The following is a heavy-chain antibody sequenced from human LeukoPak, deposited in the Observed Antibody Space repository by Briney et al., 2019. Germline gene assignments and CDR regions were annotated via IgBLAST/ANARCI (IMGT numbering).Heavy chain of an antibody. CDR2: ISSDGRSA. J-gene: IGHJ4*02. CDR3: ARGLYHGSGKYYFDY. CDR1: GFTFSSFP. D-gene: IGHD3-10*01. Sequence: PGGSLRLSCAASGFTFSSFPMSWVRQAPGKGLEYVSTISSDGRSAYYVDSVKGRFTISRDNSKNTLYLQMGSLRAEDMAVYYCARGLYHGSGKYYFDYRGQGILVTVSS. V-gene: IGHV3-64*02.